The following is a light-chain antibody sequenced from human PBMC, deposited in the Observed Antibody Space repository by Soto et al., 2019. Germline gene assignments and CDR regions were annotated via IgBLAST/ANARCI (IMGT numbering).Light chain of an antibody. CDR3: QTWGTGFQV. CDR1: SGHSTYA. V-gene: IGLV4-69*01. Sequence: QPVLTQSPSASASLGASVKLTCTLSSGHSTYAIAWHQHQAEKGPRYLMNLKSDGTHIKGDGIPDRFSGSSSGPERYLTISSLQSEDEADYYCQTWGTGFQVFGGGTKLTVL. J-gene: IGLJ3*02. CDR2: LKSDGTH.